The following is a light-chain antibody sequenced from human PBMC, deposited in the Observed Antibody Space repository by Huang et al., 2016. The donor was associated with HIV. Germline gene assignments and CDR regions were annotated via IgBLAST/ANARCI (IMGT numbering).Light chain of an antibody. J-gene: IGKJ2*03. Sequence: EILLTQSPDTLSLSPGERATLSCRAIQSVNNNYLAWYQHKPGQAPRLLIYLASTRDTGIPDRFSGSGSGTDFTLTISRLEPDDFAVYYCQQFGSSPPYSFGQGTKLEIK. CDR1: QSVNNNY. V-gene: IGKV3-20*01. CDR3: QQFGSSPPYS. CDR2: LAS.